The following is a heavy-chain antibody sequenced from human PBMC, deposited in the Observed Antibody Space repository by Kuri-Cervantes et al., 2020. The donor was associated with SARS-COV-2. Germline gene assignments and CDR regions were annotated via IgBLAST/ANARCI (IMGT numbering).Heavy chain of an antibody. Sequence: SVKVSCKASGGTLRNYAISWVRQAPGQGLEWMGGIIPMFDSLNYAQKFQGRVTMTRDTSISTAYMELSRLRSDDTAVYYCARREDIVVVPAAIDAFDIWGQGTMVTVSS. D-gene: IGHD2-2*02. J-gene: IGHJ3*02. CDR3: ARREDIVVVPAAIDAFDI. CDR1: GGTLRNYA. V-gene: IGHV1-69*05. CDR2: IIPMFDSL.